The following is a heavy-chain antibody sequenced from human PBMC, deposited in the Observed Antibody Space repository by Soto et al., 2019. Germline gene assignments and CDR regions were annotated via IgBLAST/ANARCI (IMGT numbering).Heavy chain of an antibody. Sequence: GESMKISCAASGFTFSCYDMSCVRQAPGKGLEWASGISGSGSTTYYADSVKGRCTISRDNSKNTLYLQMNSLRAEDTAVYFCATDLQRQFADHNDYWGQGTLVTVSS. CDR3: ATDLQRQFADHNDY. D-gene: IGHD3-10*01. J-gene: IGHJ4*02. CDR2: ISGSGSTT. V-gene: IGHV3-23*01. CDR1: GFTFSCYD.